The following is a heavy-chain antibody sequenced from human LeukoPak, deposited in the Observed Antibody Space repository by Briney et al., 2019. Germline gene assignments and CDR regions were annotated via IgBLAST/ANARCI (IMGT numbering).Heavy chain of an antibody. D-gene: IGHD3-10*01. Sequence: SETLSFTCTVSGGSISGYYWSWIRQPAGKGLEWIGRIYTSGSTTYNPFLKSRVTMSVDTSKNHFSLKLNSVTAADTAVYYCARDRYYGSGNNWLDPWGQGTLVTVSS. J-gene: IGHJ5*02. CDR2: IYTSGST. CDR3: ARDRYYGSGNNWLDP. V-gene: IGHV4-4*07. CDR1: GGSISGYY.